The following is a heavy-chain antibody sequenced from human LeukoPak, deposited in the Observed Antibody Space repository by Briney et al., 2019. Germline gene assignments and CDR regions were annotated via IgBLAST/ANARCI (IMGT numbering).Heavy chain of an antibody. CDR1: GGSISGSSYY. J-gene: IGHJ4*02. D-gene: IGHD3-9*01. V-gene: IGHV4-39*07. CDR3: ARDQKGYDILTGYYEYFDY. Sequence: SETLSLTCTVSGGSISGSSYYCGWIRQPPGNGLEWIGCIYYSGSTYYNPSLKSRVTISVDTSKNQFSLKLSSVTAADTAVYYCARDQKGYDILTGYYEYFDYWGQGTLVTLSS. CDR2: IYYSGST.